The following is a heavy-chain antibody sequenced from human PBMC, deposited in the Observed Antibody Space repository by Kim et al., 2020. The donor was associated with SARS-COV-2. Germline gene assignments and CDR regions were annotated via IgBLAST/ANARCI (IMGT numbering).Heavy chain of an antibody. D-gene: IGHD5-18*01. CDR3: ARRGGGYSYGFLDY. V-gene: IGHV3-33*01. J-gene: IGHJ4*02. Sequence: TASVRGRLTIPRDNSKNTVYLQMNSLTVEDTAVYYCARRGGGYSYGFLDYWGQGTLVTVPS.